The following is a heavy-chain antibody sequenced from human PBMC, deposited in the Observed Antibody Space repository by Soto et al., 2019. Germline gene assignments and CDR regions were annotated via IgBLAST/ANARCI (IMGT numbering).Heavy chain of an antibody. Sequence: PGESLKISCKGSGYSFTSYWIGWVRQMPGKGLEWMGIIYPGDSDTRYSPSFQGQVTISADKSISTAYLQWSSLKASDTAMYYCARLTLAAAGGPNWFDPWGQGTLVTVSS. D-gene: IGHD6-13*01. CDR3: ARLTLAAAGGPNWFDP. J-gene: IGHJ5*02. CDR1: GYSFTSYW. V-gene: IGHV5-51*01. CDR2: IYPGDSDT.